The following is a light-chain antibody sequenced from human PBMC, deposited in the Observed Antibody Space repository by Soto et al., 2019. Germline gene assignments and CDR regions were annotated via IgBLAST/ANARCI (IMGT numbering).Light chain of an antibody. CDR2: GTS. J-gene: IGKJ1*01. CDR3: QQYGSSPRT. Sequence: EIVLPQSPGTLSLSPGERGTLSCRASQSVSSSYLAWYQQKPGQAPRLLMYGTSTRATGTPDRFSGSGSGTDFTLTISRLEPEDVAVYYCQQYGSSPRTFGQGTKVEVK. CDR1: QSVSSSY. V-gene: IGKV3-20*01.